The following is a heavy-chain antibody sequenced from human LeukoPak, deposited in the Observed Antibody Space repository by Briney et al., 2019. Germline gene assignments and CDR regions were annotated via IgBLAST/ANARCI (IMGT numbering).Heavy chain of an antibody. CDR2: ISSSGSTI. V-gene: IGHV3-11*01. D-gene: IGHD3-22*01. CDR3: ARETHYYDSSGFPSILDY. CDR1: GFTFSDYY. Sequence: GGSLRLSCAASGFTFSDYYMSWIRQAPGKGLEWVSYISSSGSTIYYADSVKGRFTISRDNAKNSLYLQMNSLRAEDTAVYYCARETHYYDSSGFPSILDYWGQGTLATVSS. J-gene: IGHJ4*02.